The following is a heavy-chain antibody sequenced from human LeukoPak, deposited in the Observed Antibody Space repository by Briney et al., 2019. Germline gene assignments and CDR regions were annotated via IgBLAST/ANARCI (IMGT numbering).Heavy chain of an antibody. CDR3: TLSVPAWTHFDY. CDR1: GLTFSSYE. J-gene: IGHJ4*02. D-gene: IGHD1-1*01. CDR2: IRSKAYGGTR. Sequence: PGGSLRLSCAASGLTFSSYEMNWVRQAPGKGLEWVGFIRSKAYGGTREYAASVKGRFTISRDDSKSIAYLQMNSLKTEDTAVYYCTLSVPAWTHFDYWGQGTLVAVSS. V-gene: IGHV3-49*04.